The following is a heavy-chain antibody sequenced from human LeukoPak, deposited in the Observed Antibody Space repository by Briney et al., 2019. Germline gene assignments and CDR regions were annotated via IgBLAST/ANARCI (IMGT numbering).Heavy chain of an antibody. D-gene: IGHD5-12*01. CDR1: GITVSNYG. CDR3: ARGPRYSGYDYYFDY. CDR2: IYSGGST. J-gene: IGHJ4*02. Sequence: PGGSLRLSCAVSGITVSNYGMSWVRQAPGKGLEWVSVIYSGGSTYYADSVKGRFTISRDNSKNTLYLQMNSLRAEDTAVYYCARGPRYSGYDYYFDYWGQGTLVTVSS. V-gene: IGHV3-66*02.